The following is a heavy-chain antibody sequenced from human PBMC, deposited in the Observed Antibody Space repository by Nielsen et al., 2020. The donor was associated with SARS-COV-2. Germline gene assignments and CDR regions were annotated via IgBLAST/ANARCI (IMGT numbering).Heavy chain of an antibody. D-gene: IGHD3-10*01. CDR2: ISWNSGSI. CDR1: GSTFDDYA. V-gene: IGHV3-9*01. Sequence: SCAASGSTFDDYAMQWVRQAPGKGLEWVSGISWNSGSIGYADSVKCRFTISRDNAKNSLYLQMNSLGAEDTALYYCATLNGSGSYYNVGGYGMDVWGQGTTVTVSS. J-gene: IGHJ6*02. CDR3: ATLNGSGSYYNVGGYGMDV.